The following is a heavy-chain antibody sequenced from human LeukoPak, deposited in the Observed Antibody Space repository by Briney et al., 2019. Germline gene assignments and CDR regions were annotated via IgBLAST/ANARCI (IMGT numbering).Heavy chain of an antibody. CDR1: GYTFTGYF. Sequence: ASVTLSCKASGYTFTGYFLHWVRQAPGQGLEWMGWINPNSGGTNYAQKFQGRVTMTRDTSISTAYMELSRLRSDDTAVYYCARDNVNFDYWGQGTLVTDS. J-gene: IGHJ4*02. V-gene: IGHV1-2*02. CDR2: INPNSGGT. CDR3: ARDNVNFDY. D-gene: IGHD2-8*01.